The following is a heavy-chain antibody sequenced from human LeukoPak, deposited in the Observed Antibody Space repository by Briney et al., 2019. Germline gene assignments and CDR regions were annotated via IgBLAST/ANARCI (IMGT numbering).Heavy chain of an antibody. Sequence: SETLSLTCTVSGGSISSYYWSWIRQPPGKGLEWIGYIYYSGSTNYNPSLKSRLTISVDTSKNQFSLKLSSVTAADTAIYYCARRGRVGDSYDTSGSDYAFDIWGQGTVVTVSS. CDR1: GGSISSYY. CDR2: IYYSGST. CDR3: ARRGRVGDSYDTSGSDYAFDI. D-gene: IGHD3-22*01. J-gene: IGHJ3*02. V-gene: IGHV4-59*08.